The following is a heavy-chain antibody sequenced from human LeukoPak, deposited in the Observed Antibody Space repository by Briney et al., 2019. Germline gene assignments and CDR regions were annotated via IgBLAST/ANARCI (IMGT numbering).Heavy chain of an antibody. D-gene: IGHD1-26*01. CDR3: ARDPTKWELRIGYFDY. V-gene: IGHV1-18*01. J-gene: IGHJ4*02. CDR2: ISAYNGNT. CDR1: GYTFTSYD. Sequence: ASVKVSCKASGYTFTSYDINWVRQATGQGLEWMGWISAYNGNTNYAQKLQGRVTMTTDTSTSTAYMELSSLRSEDTAVYYCARDPTKWELRIGYFDYWGQGTLVTVSS.